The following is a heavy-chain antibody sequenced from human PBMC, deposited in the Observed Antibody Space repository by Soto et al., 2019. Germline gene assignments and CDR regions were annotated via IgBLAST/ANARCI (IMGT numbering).Heavy chain of an antibody. Sequence: QVQMVQSEAEVKKPGASVKVSCKASGYTLTSYYMHWVRQAPGQGLEWMGIINPSGGSTTYAQKFQGRVTMTRDTSTSTVYMELSSLRFEDTAVYYCARDGDFWRWDYWGQGTQVTVSS. D-gene: IGHD3-3*01. CDR2: INPSGGST. CDR3: ARDGDFWRWDY. CDR1: GYTLTSYY. J-gene: IGHJ4*02. V-gene: IGHV1-46*01.